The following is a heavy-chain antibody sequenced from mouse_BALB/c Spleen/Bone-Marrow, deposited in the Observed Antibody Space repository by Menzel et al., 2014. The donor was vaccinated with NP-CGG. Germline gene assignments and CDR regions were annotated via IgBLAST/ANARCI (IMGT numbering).Heavy chain of an antibody. J-gene: IGHJ2*01. D-gene: IGHD2-3*01. CDR1: GFTFTDYY. CDR2: IRNKANGYTT. V-gene: IGHV7-3*02. Sequence: EVQGVESGGGLVQPGGSLRLSCATSGFTFTDYYMSWVRQPPGKALEWLGFIRNKANGYTTGYSASVKGRFTISRDNSQSILYLQMNTLRAEDSATYYCARYDVYYYFDYWGQGTTLTVSS. CDR3: ARYDVYYYFDY.